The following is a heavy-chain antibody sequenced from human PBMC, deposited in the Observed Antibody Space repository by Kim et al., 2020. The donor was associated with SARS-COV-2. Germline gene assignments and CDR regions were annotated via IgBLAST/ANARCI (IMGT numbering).Heavy chain of an antibody. J-gene: IGHJ5*02. V-gene: IGHV7-4-1*02. CDR3: ARGVDLYKGRFDP. D-gene: IGHD1-20*01. Sequence: YAQGFTGRFVFSLDTSVSTAYLQISSLKAEDTAVYYCARGVDLYKGRFDPWGQGTLVTVSS.